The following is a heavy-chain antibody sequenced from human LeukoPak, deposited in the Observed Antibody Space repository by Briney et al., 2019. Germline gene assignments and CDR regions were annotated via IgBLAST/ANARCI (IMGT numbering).Heavy chain of an antibody. V-gene: IGHV3-7*03. CDR2: INHNGNVN. CDR1: GFTFSSYW. Sequence: GGSLRLSCAASGFTFSSYWMNWARQAPGKGLEWVASINHNGNVNYYVDSVKGRFTISRDNAKNSLYLQMSNLRAEDTAVYFCASLVGGSGWTGYYFDYWGQGTLVTVSS. J-gene: IGHJ4*02. D-gene: IGHD6-19*01. CDR3: ASLVGGSGWTGYYFDY.